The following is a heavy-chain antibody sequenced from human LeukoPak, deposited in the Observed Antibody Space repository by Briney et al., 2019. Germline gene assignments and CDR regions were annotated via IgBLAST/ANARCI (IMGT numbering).Heavy chain of an antibody. CDR3: ARGVYRDAFDI. D-gene: IGHD6-13*01. Sequence: GGSLRLSCAVSGFTFSNYWMHWVRQVAGKGLVWVSRINTDGSTTNYADSVKGRFTISRDNAKNTLYLQMNSLRAEDTAVYYCARGVYRDAFDIWGQGTMVTVSS. V-gene: IGHV3-74*01. J-gene: IGHJ3*02. CDR2: INTDGSTT. CDR1: GFTFSNYW.